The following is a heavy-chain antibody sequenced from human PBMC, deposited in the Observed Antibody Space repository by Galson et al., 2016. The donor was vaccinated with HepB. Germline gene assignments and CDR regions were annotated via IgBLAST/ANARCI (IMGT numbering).Heavy chain of an antibody. Sequence: SETLSLTCTVSGGSISSYSWSWIRQPPGKGLEWIGYIYDTGSTIYNPSLKSRVTISVDTSKNQFSLNLRSVTAADTAVYYCARALTPRTYYDSSGSYGLAYWGQGTLVTVSA. CDR1: GGSISSYS. J-gene: IGHJ4*01. CDR3: ARALTPRTYYDSSGSYGLAY. V-gene: IGHV4-59*01. CDR2: IYDTGST. D-gene: IGHD3-22*01.